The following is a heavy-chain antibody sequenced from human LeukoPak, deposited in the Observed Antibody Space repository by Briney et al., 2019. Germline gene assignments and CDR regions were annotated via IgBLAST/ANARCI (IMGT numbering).Heavy chain of an antibody. V-gene: IGHV1-69*04. CDR2: IIPILGIA. D-gene: IGHD1-26*01. Sequence: ASVKVSCKASGGTFSSYAISWVRQAPGQGLEWMGRIIPILGIANYAQKFLGRVTITADKSTSTAYMELSSLRSEDTAVYYCARDPRGGATDYWGQGTLVTVSS. J-gene: IGHJ4*02. CDR1: GGTFSSYA. CDR3: ARDPRGGATDY.